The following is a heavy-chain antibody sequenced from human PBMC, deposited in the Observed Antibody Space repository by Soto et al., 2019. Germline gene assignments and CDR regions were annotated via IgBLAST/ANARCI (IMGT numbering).Heavy chain of an antibody. D-gene: IGHD2-15*01. Sequence: GGSLRLSCAASGFTFNNAWINWVRQVPGKGLEWVGRIKSKTDGGTSEYAASVRGRFAVYREDSKNMAYLQMNSLKTEDTGIYDCTTDSYSSVVVVRFDYWGQGTVVTVSS. CDR1: GFTFNNAW. CDR2: IKSKTDGGTS. V-gene: IGHV3-15*07. J-gene: IGHJ4*02. CDR3: TTDSYSSVVVVRFDY.